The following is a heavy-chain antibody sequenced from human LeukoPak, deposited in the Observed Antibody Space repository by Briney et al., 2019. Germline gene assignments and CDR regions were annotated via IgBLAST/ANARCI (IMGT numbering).Heavy chain of an antibody. V-gene: IGHV1-8*01. J-gene: IGHJ4*02. Sequence: ASVKVSCKASGYTFTSYDINWVRQASGQGLEWMGCMHPNSGNTGYAQKFQGRVTMTRNTSISTAYMELSSLRSEDTAVYYCARFDSGGYYFQNDYWGQGTLVTVSS. D-gene: IGHD3-22*01. CDR1: GYTFTSYD. CDR2: MHPNSGNT. CDR3: ARFDSGGYYFQNDY.